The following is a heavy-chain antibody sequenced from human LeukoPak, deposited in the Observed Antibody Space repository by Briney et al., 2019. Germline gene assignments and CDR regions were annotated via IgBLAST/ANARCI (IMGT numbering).Heavy chain of an antibody. Sequence: GRSLRLSCAASGFTFSSYAMHWVRQAPGKGLEWVAVISYDGSNKYYADSVKGRFTISRDNSKNTLYLQMNSLRAEDTAVYYCARDRRIAARAFPHYWGQGTLVTVSS. CDR2: ISYDGSNK. CDR1: GFTFSSYA. CDR3: ARDRRIAARAFPHY. D-gene: IGHD6-6*01. J-gene: IGHJ4*02. V-gene: IGHV3-30-3*01.